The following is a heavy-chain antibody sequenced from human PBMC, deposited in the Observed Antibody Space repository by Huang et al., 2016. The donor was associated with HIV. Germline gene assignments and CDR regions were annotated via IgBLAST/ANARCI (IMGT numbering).Heavy chain of an antibody. D-gene: IGHD3-16*02. V-gene: IGHV1-18*04. CDR1: GYIFTSYA. J-gene: IGHJ4*02. Sequence: QVQLVQSRTEVKKPGASVKVSCKASGYIFTSYAISWGRQAPGQGPAGMGWISGNNDNTNYAQTFQGRVTLTTDTSTSTAFMELRSLRSDDTAVYYCARFYVWGSYRPDYWGQGTLVTVSS. CDR3: ARFYVWGSYRPDY. CDR2: ISGNNDNT.